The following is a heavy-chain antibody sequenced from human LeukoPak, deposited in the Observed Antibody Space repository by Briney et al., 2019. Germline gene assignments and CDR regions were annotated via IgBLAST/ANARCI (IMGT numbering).Heavy chain of an antibody. CDR1: GFSFSNAW. V-gene: IGHV3-15*01. D-gene: IGHD5-24*01. CDR3: TTRTTRDGYNLEY. Sequence: GGSLRLSCAASGFSFSNAWMSWVRQIPGKGLEWVGRIQSKTEGGTTSYGAPVKGRFSISRDDSKNTLYLQMNSLKTEDTAMYFCTTRTTRDGYNLEYWGQGTVVTVSS. CDR2: IQSKTEGGTT. J-gene: IGHJ4*02.